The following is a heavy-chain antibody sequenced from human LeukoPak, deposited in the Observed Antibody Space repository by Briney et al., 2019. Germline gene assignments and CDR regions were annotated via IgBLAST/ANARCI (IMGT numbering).Heavy chain of an antibody. D-gene: IGHD2-15*01. J-gene: IGHJ4*02. V-gene: IGHV3-30-3*01. CDR3: ASLVVVAATTDY. CDR1: GLTFSSYA. Sequence: GRSLRLSCAASGLTFSSYAMHWVRQAPGKGLEWVAVISYDGSNKYYADSVKGRFTISRDNSKNTLYLQMNSLRAEDTTVYYCASLVVVAATTDYWGQGTLVTVSS. CDR2: ISYDGSNK.